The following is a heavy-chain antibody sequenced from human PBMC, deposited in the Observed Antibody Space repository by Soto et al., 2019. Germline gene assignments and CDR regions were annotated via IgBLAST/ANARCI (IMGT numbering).Heavy chain of an antibody. CDR1: GFTFSSYA. Sequence: VGSLRLSCVAPGFTFSSYAMHWVRQAPGKGLEWVAVISYDGSNKYYADSVKGRFTISRDNSKNTLYLQMNSLRAEDTAVYYCARVERSGYYYYYYGMDVWGQGTTVTVSS. V-gene: IGHV3-30-3*01. CDR2: ISYDGSNK. D-gene: IGHD3-22*01. J-gene: IGHJ6*02. CDR3: ARVERSGYYYYYYGMDV.